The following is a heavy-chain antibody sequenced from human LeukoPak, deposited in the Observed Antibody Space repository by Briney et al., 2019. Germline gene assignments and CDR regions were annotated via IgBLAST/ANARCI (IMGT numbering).Heavy chain of an antibody. Sequence: ASVKVSCKAYGYTFTAYYLHWVRQAPGQGLEWMGWISPNSGATKYAQKFQDRVTMTRDTSINTAYMELRSLRSDDTAVYYCARDLKRGYSSGRYSWGTGSSNDYWGQGTLVTVSS. CDR1: GYTFTAYY. D-gene: IGHD6-19*01. CDR2: ISPNSGAT. J-gene: IGHJ4*02. V-gene: IGHV1-2*02. CDR3: ARDLKRGYSSGRYSWGTGSSNDY.